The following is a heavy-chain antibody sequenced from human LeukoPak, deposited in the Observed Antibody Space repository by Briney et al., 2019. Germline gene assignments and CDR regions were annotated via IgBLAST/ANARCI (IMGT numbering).Heavy chain of an antibody. Sequence: SETLSLTCTFSGGSIGSSSYYWAWIRQPPGKGLQWIGSIFYSGSTNYNPSLKSRLTISVDTSKNQFSLRLSSVTAADTAVYYCARGYSSSLYSVWAYYFDYWGLGTLVTVSS. CDR2: IFYSGST. CDR3: ARGYSSSLYSVWAYYFDY. J-gene: IGHJ4*02. CDR1: GGSIGSSSYY. D-gene: IGHD6-13*01. V-gene: IGHV4-39*01.